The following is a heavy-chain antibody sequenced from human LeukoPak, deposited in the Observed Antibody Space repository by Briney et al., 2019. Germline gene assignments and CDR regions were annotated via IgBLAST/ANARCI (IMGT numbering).Heavy chain of an antibody. D-gene: IGHD3-3*01. CDR3: ARVASGYDVFDI. J-gene: IGHJ3*02. CDR1: GXSFSEYY. Sequence: SETLSLTCAVYGXSFSEYYWSWIRRPPGKGLEWIGEINHSGSTNYDPSLKSRVTISVDTSKNQFSLKLSSVTAADTAVFYCARVASGYDVFDIWGQGTMVTVSS. CDR2: INHSGST. V-gene: IGHV4-34*01.